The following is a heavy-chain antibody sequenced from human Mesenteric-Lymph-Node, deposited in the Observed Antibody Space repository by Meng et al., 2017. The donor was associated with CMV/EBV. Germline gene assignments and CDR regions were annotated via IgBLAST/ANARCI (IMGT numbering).Heavy chain of an antibody. Sequence: GESLKISCAASGFTFSSYSMNWVRQAPGKGLEWVSSISSSSSYIYYADSVKGRFTISRDNAKNSLFLQMNTLRAEDTAVYYCARGYYGSGSYPVDYWGQGTLVTVSS. CDR3: ARGYYGSGSYPVDY. D-gene: IGHD3-10*01. V-gene: IGHV3-21*01. CDR1: GFTFSSYS. CDR2: ISSSSSYI. J-gene: IGHJ4*02.